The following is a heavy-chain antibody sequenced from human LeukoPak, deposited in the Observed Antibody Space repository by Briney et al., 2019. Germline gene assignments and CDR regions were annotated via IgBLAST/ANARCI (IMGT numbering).Heavy chain of an antibody. V-gene: IGHV1-69*13. D-gene: IGHD6-6*01. CDR2: IIPIFGTA. CDR3: ASPSAPVGIAARPGYYGMDV. J-gene: IGHJ6*02. CDR1: GGTFSSYA. Sequence: ASVTVSCKASGGTFSSYAISWVRQAPGQGFEWMGGIIPIFGTANYAQKFQGRVTITADESTSTAYMELSSLRSEDTAVYYCASPSAPVGIAARPGYYGMDVWGQGTTVTVSS.